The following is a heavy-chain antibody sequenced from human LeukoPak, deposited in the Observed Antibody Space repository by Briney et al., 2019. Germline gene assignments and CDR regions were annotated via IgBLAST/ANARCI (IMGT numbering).Heavy chain of an antibody. CDR1: GFTFSSYS. CDR3: ARDEDSSSS. Sequence: PGGSLRLSWAASGFTFSSYSMNWVRQAPGKGLEWVSSISSSSSYLYYADPVKGRFTNSRDNAKTSLYLQMHSLTAEDTAVYYCARDEDSSSSWGQGTLVTVSS. V-gene: IGHV3-21*01. CDR2: ISSSSSYL. D-gene: IGHD6-6*01. J-gene: IGHJ5*02.